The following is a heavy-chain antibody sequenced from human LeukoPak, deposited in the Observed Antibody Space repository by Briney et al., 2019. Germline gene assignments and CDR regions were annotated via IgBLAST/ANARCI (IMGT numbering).Heavy chain of an antibody. J-gene: IGHJ5*02. V-gene: IGHV4-39*07. CDR2: IYYSGST. CDR3: AREGGYSYSNWFDP. Sequence: SETLSLTCTVSGGSISSNSYYWGWIRQPPGKGLEWIGSIYYSGSTYYNPSLKSRVTISVDTSKNQFSLKLSSVTAADTAVYYCAREGGYSYSNWFDPWGQGTLVTVSS. D-gene: IGHD5-18*01. CDR1: GGSISSNSYY.